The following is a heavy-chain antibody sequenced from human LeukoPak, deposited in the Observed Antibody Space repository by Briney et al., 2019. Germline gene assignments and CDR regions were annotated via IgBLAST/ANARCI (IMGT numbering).Heavy chain of an antibody. CDR2: IYPGDSDT. Sequence: GESLKISCKGSGYSFPSYWIGWVRQMPGKGLEWMGIIYPGDSDTRYSPSFQGQVTISADKSISTAYLQWSSLKASDTAMYYCARLRDGYKSPRGFDYWGQGTLVTVSS. J-gene: IGHJ4*02. V-gene: IGHV5-51*01. CDR3: ARLRDGYKSPRGFDY. CDR1: GYSFPSYW. D-gene: IGHD5-24*01.